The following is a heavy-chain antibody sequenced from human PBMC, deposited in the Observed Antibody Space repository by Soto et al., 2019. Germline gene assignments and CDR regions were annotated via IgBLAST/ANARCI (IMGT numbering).Heavy chain of an antibody. CDR3: ARAVDMVRHEFDS. D-gene: IGHD3-10*01. J-gene: IGHJ4*02. V-gene: IGHV3-30-3*01. Sequence: PGGSLRLSCAASGFTFSSYAMHWVRQAPGKGLEWVAVISYDGSNKYYADSVKGRFTISRDNSKNTLYLQMNSLRAEDTAVYYCARAVDMVRHEFDSWGQGTLVTVSS. CDR2: ISYDGSNK. CDR1: GFTFSSYA.